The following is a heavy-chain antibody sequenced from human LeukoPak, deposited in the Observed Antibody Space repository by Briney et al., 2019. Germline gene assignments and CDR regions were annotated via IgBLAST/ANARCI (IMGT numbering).Heavy chain of an antibody. D-gene: IGHD3-16*01. CDR2: ISSSGSTI. Sequence: GGSLRLSCAASGFTFSSYEMNWVRQAPGKGLEWVSYISSSGSTIYYADSVKGRFTISRDNAKNSLYLQMNSLRAEDTAVYYCARAGLSAYVPKYYYYYYMDVWGKGTTVTISS. CDR1: GFTFSSYE. CDR3: ARAGLSAYVPKYYYYYYMDV. V-gene: IGHV3-48*03. J-gene: IGHJ6*03.